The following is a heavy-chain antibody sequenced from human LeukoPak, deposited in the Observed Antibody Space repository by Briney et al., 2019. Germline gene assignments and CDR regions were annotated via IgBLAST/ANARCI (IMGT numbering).Heavy chain of an antibody. J-gene: IGHJ1*01. CDR1: GGTLSNYA. V-gene: IGHV1-69*01. Sequence: SVKVSCKASGGTLSNYAISWVRQAPGQGLEWMGAIIPIFGTANYAQKFQGRVTITADESTSTAYMELSSLRSEDTAVYYCARILSSSWYEYFHHWGQGTLVTVSS. CDR2: IIPIFGTA. CDR3: ARILSSSWYEYFHH. D-gene: IGHD6-19*01.